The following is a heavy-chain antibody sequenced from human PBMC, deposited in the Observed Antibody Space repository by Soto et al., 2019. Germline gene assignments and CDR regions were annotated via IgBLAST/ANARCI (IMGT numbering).Heavy chain of an antibody. Sequence: QVQLVESGGGLVKPGGSLRLSCAASGFTFSDYYMTWFRKAPGKGLEWVSYVSSTSTYTNYADSVKGRFTISRDNAKNSLYLQMSSLRDEDTAVYYCARDPSRRSPPDYWGQGTLVTVSS. J-gene: IGHJ4*02. CDR3: ARDPSRRSPPDY. CDR2: VSSTSTYT. V-gene: IGHV3-11*05. D-gene: IGHD6-6*01. CDR1: GFTFSDYY.